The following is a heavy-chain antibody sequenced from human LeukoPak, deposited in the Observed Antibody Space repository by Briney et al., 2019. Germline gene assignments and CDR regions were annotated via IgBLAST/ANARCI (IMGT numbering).Heavy chain of an antibody. V-gene: IGHV4-34*01. CDR1: GFTFSSYE. Sequence: PGGSLRLSCAASGFTFSSYEMNWVRQAPGKGLEWIGEINHSGSTNYNPSLKSRVTISVDTSKNQFSLKLSSVTAADTAVYYCARGSDIWAFDIWGQGTMVTVSS. CDR3: ARGSDIWAFDI. CDR2: INHSGST. D-gene: IGHD2-15*01. J-gene: IGHJ3*02.